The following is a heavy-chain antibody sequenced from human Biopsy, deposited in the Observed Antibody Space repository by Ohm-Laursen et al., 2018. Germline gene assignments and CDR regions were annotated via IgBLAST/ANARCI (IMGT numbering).Heavy chain of an antibody. CDR3: AADADGYYTEFDY. Sequence: GASVKVSCKAPGGPSSNYAFGWVRQAPGQGLEWVGRIVPILGHLNYAQRFQGRVSITADKSTTYVYMELSRLTSGDTAVYYCAADADGYYTEFDYWGPGTLVTVSS. V-gene: IGHV1-69*04. CDR2: IVPILGHL. J-gene: IGHJ4*02. D-gene: IGHD3-3*01. CDR1: GGPSSNYA.